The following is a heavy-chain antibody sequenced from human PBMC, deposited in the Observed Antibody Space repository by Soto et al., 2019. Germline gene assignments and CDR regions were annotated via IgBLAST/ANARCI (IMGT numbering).Heavy chain of an antibody. Sequence: GESLKISCAASGFTFSSYSMHWVRQAPGKGLEWVAVISYDGSNKYYADSVKGRFTISRGNSKNTLYLQMNSLRAEDTAVYYCARDLERARRGYSDYGLGYWGQGTLVTVSS. CDR3: ARDLERARRGYSDYGLGY. CDR1: GFTFSSYS. CDR2: ISYDGSNK. V-gene: IGHV3-30-3*01. D-gene: IGHD5-12*01. J-gene: IGHJ4*02.